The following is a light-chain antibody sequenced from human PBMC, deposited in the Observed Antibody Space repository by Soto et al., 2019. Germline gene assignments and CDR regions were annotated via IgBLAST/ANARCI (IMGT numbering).Light chain of an antibody. CDR2: DAS. J-gene: IGKJ4*01. Sequence: EIVMTQSPATLSVSPGERATLSCRASQSVSTNLAWYQQKPGQAPRLLIYDASTRATGIPARCSGSGSGTDFTLTITSRQSEDFAVYYCQQYNNWPLTFGGGTNVEIK. CDR3: QQYNNWPLT. V-gene: IGKV3-15*01. CDR1: QSVSTN.